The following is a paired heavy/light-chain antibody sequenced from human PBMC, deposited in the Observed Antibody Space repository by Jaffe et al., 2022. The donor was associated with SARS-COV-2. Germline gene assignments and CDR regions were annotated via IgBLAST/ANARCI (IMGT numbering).Heavy chain of an antibody. CDR3: ARAQLVYYDYYMDV. V-gene: IGHV2-70*01. CDR2: IDWDGDT. D-gene: IGHD6-13*01. J-gene: IGHJ6*03. CDR1: GFSLTTGGVC. Sequence: QATLRESGPALVKPTQTLTLTCTFSGFSLTTGGVCVTWIRQPPGKALEWLALIDWDGDTYYTTSLRTRLTISKDTSKNEVVLTMTNMDPVDTATYYCARAQLVYYDYYMDVWGKGTTVTVSS.
Light chain of an antibody. J-gene: IGLJ2*01. CDR3: AAWDDSLNGPV. Sequence: QSVLTQSPSASGTPGQRVTISCSGSRSNIGGSTVSWYQHLPGTAPKLLIHSNNQRPSGVPDRFSGSKSGTSASLAISGLQSEDEADYYCAAWDDSLNGPVFGGGTKLTVL. CDR1: RSNIGGST. V-gene: IGLV1-44*01. CDR2: SNN.